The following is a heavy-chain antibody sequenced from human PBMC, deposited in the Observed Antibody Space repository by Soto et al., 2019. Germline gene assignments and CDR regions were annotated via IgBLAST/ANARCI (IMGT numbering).Heavy chain of an antibody. CDR2: IYYSGST. D-gene: IGHD3-16*01. Sequence: SETLSLTCTVSGGSISSGDYYWSWIRQPPGKGLEWIGSIYYSGSTYYNPSLKSRVTISVDTSKNQFSLTVTSVTAADTAVYYCAKGYDYVWGSPRGWFDPWGQGTLVTVSS. J-gene: IGHJ5*02. CDR1: GGSISSGDYY. CDR3: AKGYDYVWGSPRGWFDP. V-gene: IGHV4-39*01.